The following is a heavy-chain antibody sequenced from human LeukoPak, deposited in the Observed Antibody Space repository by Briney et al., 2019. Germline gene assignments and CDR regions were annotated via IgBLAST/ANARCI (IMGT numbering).Heavy chain of an antibody. CDR1: GYTFTSYG. CDR2: ISAYNGNT. CDR3: ARSYVDIVATTREYYFDY. V-gene: IGHV1-18*01. J-gene: IGHJ4*02. Sequence: ASVKVSCKASGYTFTSYGISWVRQAPGQGLEWMGWISAYNGNTNYAQKLKGRVTMTTDTSTSTAYMELRSLRSDDTAVYYCARSYVDIVATTREYYFDYWGQGTLVTVSS. D-gene: IGHD5-12*01.